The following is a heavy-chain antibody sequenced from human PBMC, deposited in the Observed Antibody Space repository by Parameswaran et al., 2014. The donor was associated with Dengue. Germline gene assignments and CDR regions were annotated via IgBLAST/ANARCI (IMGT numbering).Heavy chain of an antibody. J-gene: IGHJ4*02. Sequence: AMPGVRQAPGKGLEWVSGISWNSGSIGYADSVKGRFTISRDNAKNSLYLQMNSLRAEDTALYYCAKDMDYYGSGPKDYWGQGTLVTVSS. CDR3: AKDMDYYGSGPKDY. D-gene: IGHD3-10*01. CDR2: ISWNSGSI. V-gene: IGHV3-9*01. CDR1: A.